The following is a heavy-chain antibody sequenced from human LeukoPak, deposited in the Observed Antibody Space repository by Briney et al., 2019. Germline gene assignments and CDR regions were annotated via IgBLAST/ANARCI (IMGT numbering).Heavy chain of an antibody. Sequence: GGSLRLSCAASGFTFSSYEMHWVRQAPGKGLEWVSYISSSGSTIYYADSVKGRFTISRDNAKNSLHLQMNSLRAEDTAVYYCARDYGGSSPFDYWGQGTLVTVSS. CDR2: ISSSGSTI. D-gene: IGHD4-23*01. V-gene: IGHV3-48*03. CDR1: GFTFSSYE. J-gene: IGHJ4*02. CDR3: ARDYGGSSPFDY.